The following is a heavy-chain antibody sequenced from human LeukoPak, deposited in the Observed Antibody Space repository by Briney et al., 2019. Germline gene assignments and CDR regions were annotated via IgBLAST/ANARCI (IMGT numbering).Heavy chain of an antibody. D-gene: IGHD1-1*01. CDR1: GFTVSSNH. CDR3: ARGPAGYN. Sequence: GGSLRLSCAASGFTVSSNHMSWVRQAPGKGLEWVSVIYSGGSTDYADSAKGRFTISRDNLKNTLYLQMNSLRAEDTAVYYCARGPAGYNWGQGTLVTFPS. J-gene: IGHJ4*02. V-gene: IGHV3-53*01. CDR2: IYSGGST.